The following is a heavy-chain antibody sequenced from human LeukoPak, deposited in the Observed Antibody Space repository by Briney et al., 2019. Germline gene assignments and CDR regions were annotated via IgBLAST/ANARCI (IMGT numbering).Heavy chain of an antibody. J-gene: IGHJ4*02. V-gene: IGHV3-23*01. CDR3: AKLIAVAGIDY. CDR1: GFTFSSYA. Sequence: GGSLRLSCAASGFTFSSYAMTWVRQAPGKGLEWVSGISGSGGSTNYADSVKGRFTISRDNSKDTLYLQMNSLRAEDTAVYYCAKLIAVAGIDYWGQGTLVTVSS. D-gene: IGHD6-19*01. CDR2: ISGSGGST.